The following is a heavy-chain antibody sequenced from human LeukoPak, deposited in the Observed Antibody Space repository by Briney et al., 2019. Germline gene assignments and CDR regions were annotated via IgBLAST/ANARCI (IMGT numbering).Heavy chain of an antibody. CDR1: GYTFSSYG. D-gene: IGHD6-6*01. CDR3: ARGYSSSSGLLDP. V-gene: IGHV1-18*01. CDR2: ISGYNGNR. Sequence: ASVKVSCKASGYTFSSYGISWVRQAPGQGLEWMGWISGYNGNRNYARKFQGRVTMTTDTPMSTAYMDLRSLGSDDTAVYYCARGYSSSSGLLDPWGQGTLVTVSS. J-gene: IGHJ5*02.